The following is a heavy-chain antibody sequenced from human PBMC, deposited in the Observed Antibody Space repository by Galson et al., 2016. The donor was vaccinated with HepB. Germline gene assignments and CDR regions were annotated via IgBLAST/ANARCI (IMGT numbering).Heavy chain of an antibody. D-gene: IGHD5-24*01. V-gene: IGHV5-10-1*01. J-gene: IGHJ6*02. Sequence: QSGAEVKKPVESLRISCKGSGYSFTNYWISWVRQMPGKGLEWMGRIDPSDSYTKYSPSFQGHVTISADKSISTAYLQWRSLKASDPAMYYCARREMATRMAGSGYYGMDVWGQGTTVTVSS. CDR3: ARREMATRMAGSGYYGMDV. CDR1: GYSFTNYW. CDR2: IDPSDSYT.